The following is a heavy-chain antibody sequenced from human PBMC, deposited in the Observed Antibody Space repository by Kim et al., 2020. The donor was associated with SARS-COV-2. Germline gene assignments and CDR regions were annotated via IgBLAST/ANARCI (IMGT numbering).Heavy chain of an antibody. CDR1: GFTFSSYA. J-gene: IGHJ6*02. V-gene: IGHV3-23*01. CDR3: AKDAREEMIVVVIQYYYGMDV. D-gene: IGHD3-22*01. Sequence: GGSLRLSCAASGFTFSSYAMSWVRQAPGKGLEWVSAISASGGSTYYADSVKGRFTISRDNSKNTLYLQMNSLRAEDTAVYYCAKDAREEMIVVVIQYYYGMDVWGQRTTVTVSS. CDR2: ISASGGST.